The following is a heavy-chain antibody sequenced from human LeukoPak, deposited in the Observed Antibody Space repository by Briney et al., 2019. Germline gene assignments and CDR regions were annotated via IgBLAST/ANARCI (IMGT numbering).Heavy chain of an antibody. CDR3: ARSVRSGGWWVDYFDY. CDR2: ISAYNGNT. J-gene: IGHJ4*02. D-gene: IGHD6-13*01. CDR1: GYTFTSYG. V-gene: IGHV1-18*04. Sequence: ASVKVSCKASGYTFTSYGISWVRQAPGQGLEGMGWISAYNGNTKYAQKLQGRVTMTTDTSTSTAYMELRSLRSDDTAVYYCARSVRSGGWWVDYFDYWGQGTLVTVSS.